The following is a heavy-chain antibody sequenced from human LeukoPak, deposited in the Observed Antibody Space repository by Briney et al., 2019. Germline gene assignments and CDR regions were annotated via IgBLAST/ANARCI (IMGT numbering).Heavy chain of an antibody. CDR2: IRYDGSNK. Sequence: GGSLRLSCAASGFTFSTYGMHWVRQAPGKGLEWVAFIRYDGSNKYYADSVKGRLTISRDNSKNTVYLQMNSLRAEDTAVYFCSRDSFGGIDYWGQGTLVTVSS. CDR1: GFTFSTYG. CDR3: SRDSFGGIDY. V-gene: IGHV3-30*02. J-gene: IGHJ4*02. D-gene: IGHD2-15*01.